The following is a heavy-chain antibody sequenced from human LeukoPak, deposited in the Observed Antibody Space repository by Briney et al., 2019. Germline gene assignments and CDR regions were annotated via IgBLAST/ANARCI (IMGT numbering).Heavy chain of an antibody. CDR3: ARHGSGTSPRFYCYYMDV. J-gene: IGHJ6*03. CDR2: IYPGDSDT. Sequence: GESLKISCQGSGYSFTTYWIVWVRQMPGKGLEWMGIIYPGDSDTRYSPSFQGQVTISADKSISTAYLQWSSLKASDTAIYYCARHGSGTSPRFYCYYMDVWGKGTTVTVSS. V-gene: IGHV5-51*01. D-gene: IGHD2-2*01. CDR1: GYSFTTYW.